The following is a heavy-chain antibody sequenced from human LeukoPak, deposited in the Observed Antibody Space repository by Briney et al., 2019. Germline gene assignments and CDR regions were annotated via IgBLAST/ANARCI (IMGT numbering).Heavy chain of an antibody. D-gene: IGHD1-26*01. J-gene: IGHJ4*02. CDR2: IHTSGAS. CDR1: GASIRNYY. CDR3: ARLGSYHDF. Sequence: IPSETLSLTCTVSGASIRNYYWSWLRQTPEKGLEGLGHIHTSGASRYYPSLESRLTLSIDTSRNHLSLKLTSVTAADTAVYFCARLGSYHDFWGQGALVTVSS. V-gene: IGHV4-4*09.